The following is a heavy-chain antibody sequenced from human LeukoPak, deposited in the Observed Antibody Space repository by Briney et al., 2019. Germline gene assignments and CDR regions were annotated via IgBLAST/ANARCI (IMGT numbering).Heavy chain of an antibody. V-gene: IGHV6-1*01. CDR2: TYYRSKWYN. CDR3: ARDSSGWYVVESWGSPLDY. J-gene: IGHJ4*02. D-gene: IGHD6-19*01. Sequence: SQTLSLTCSISGDSVSNNNAAWNWIRQSPSRGLEWLGRTYYRSKWYNDYAVSVKSRITINPDTSKNQFSLQLNSVTPEDTAVYYCARDSSGWYVVESWGSPLDYWGQGTLVTVSS. CDR1: GDSVSNNNAA.